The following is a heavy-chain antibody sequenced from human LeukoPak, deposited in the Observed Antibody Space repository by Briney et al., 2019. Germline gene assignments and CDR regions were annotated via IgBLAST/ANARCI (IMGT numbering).Heavy chain of an antibody. CDR3: ARDGPSSPTYGEGGAY. V-gene: IGHV3-7*03. D-gene: IGHD4-17*01. Sequence: GGSLRLSCAASGFPFSSYWMSWVRQAPGKGLEWVANIKGDGSEKYYVDSVTGRFTMSRDNGKNLLYLQMNSLRAEDTAVYYCARDGPSSPTYGEGGAYWGQGTPVTVSS. CDR1: GFPFSSYW. CDR2: IKGDGSEK. J-gene: IGHJ4*02.